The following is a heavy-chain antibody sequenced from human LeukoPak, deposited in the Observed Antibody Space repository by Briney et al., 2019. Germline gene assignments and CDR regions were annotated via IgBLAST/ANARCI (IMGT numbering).Heavy chain of an antibody. D-gene: IGHD2-21*02. CDR2: IWYDGSNK. J-gene: IGHJ4*02. CDR3: ARGTALNSYYFDY. CDR1: GFTFSSYG. V-gene: IGHV3-33*01. Sequence: GRSLRLSCAASGFTFSSYGMHWVRQAPGKGLEWVAVIWYDGSNKYYADSVKGRFTISRDNSKNTLYLQMKSLRAEDTAVYYCARGTALNSYYFDYWGQGTLVTVSS.